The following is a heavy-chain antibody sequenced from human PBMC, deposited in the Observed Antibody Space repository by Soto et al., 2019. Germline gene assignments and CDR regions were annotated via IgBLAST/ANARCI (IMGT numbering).Heavy chain of an antibody. D-gene: IGHD1-1*01. V-gene: IGHV3-33*01. CDR1: GFTFSSYG. Sequence: GGSLRLSCAASGFTFSSYGMHWVRQAPGKGLEWVAVIWYDGSNKYYADSVKGRFTISRDNSKNTLYLQMNSLRAEDTAVYYWARDGAELEYDPPITYWGQGTLVT. CDR2: IWYDGSNK. CDR3: ARDGAELEYDPPITY. J-gene: IGHJ4*02.